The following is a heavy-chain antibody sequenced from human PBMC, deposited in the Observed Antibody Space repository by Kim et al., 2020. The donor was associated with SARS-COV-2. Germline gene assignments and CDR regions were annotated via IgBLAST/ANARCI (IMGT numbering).Heavy chain of an antibody. V-gene: IGHV3-30*04. CDR3: ARAGIAAAGTLSPPGP. CDR1: GFTFSSYA. D-gene: IGHD6-13*01. J-gene: IGHJ5*02. Sequence: GGSLRLSCAASGFTFSSYAMHWVCQAPGKGLEWVAVISYDGSNKYYADSVKGRFTISRDNSKNTLYLQMNSLRAEDTAVYYCARAGIAAAGTLSPPGPWVQGTLVTVSS. CDR2: ISYDGSNK.